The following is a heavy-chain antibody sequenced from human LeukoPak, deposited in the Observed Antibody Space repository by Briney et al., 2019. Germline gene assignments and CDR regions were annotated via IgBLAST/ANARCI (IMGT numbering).Heavy chain of an antibody. CDR2: ISGSGGST. J-gene: IGHJ5*02. V-gene: IGHV3-23*01. CDR1: GFTFSSYA. D-gene: IGHD3-22*01. CDR3: AKDAPDYYDSSGYYLSDWFDP. Sequence: GGSLRLSCAASGFTFSSYAMSWVRQAPGKGLEWVSAISGSGGSTYYAASVKGRCTISRDNSKNTLYLQMNSLRAEDTAVYYCAKDAPDYYDSSGYYLSDWFDPWGQGTLVTVSS.